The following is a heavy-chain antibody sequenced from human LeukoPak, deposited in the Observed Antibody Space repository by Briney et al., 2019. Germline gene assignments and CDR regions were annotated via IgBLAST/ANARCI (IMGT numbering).Heavy chain of an antibody. CDR2: ISSSSYI. CDR1: GFTFSSYN. D-gene: IGHD5-12*01. Sequence: GGSLRLSCAASGFTFSSYNMNWVRQAPGKGLEWVSSISSSSYIYYADSVKGRFTISRDNAKNSLYLQMNSLRAEDTAVYYCARGPQRMWLLPRRWFDPWGQGTLVTVSS. J-gene: IGHJ5*02. V-gene: IGHV3-21*01. CDR3: ARGPQRMWLLPRRWFDP.